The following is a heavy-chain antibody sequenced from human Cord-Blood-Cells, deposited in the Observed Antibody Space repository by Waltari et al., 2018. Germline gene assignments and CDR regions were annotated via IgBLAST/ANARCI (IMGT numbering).Heavy chain of an antibody. Sequence: EVQLVQSGAEVKKPGATVKISCKVSGYTFTDYYMHWVHKAPGKGLEWMGLVDPEDGETIYADKFQGRVTITADTSTDTAYMELSSLRSEDTAVYYCAARGGVVPAAMWAFDIWGQGTMVTVSS. CDR3: AARGGVVPAAMWAFDI. CDR1: GYTFTDYY. V-gene: IGHV1-69-2*01. CDR2: VDPEDGET. J-gene: IGHJ3*02. D-gene: IGHD2-2*01.